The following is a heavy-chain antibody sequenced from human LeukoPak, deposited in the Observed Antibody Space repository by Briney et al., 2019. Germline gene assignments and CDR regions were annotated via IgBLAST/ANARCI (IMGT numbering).Heavy chain of an antibody. J-gene: IGHJ4*02. Sequence: GGSLRLSCAASGFTFNNYAMTWVRQAPGRGLEWVSAISGSGGSTYYADSVKGRFTISRDNSKNTLYLQMNSLRAEDTAVYYCAKDLEDIVVVPAALDYWGQGTLVTVSS. CDR2: ISGSGGST. V-gene: IGHV3-23*01. CDR3: AKDLEDIVVVPAALDY. D-gene: IGHD2-2*01. CDR1: GFTFNNYA.